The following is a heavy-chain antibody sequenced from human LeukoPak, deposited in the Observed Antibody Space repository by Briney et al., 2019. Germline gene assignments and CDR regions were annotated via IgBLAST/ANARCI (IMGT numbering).Heavy chain of an antibody. CDR3: AKGDNYGDYLSLDY. V-gene: IGHV3-23*01. J-gene: IGHJ4*02. CDR2: ISGSGGST. CDR1: RFTFSSYA. D-gene: IGHD4-17*01. Sequence: PGGSLRLSCAASRFTFSSYAMSWVRQAPGKGLEWVSAISGSGGSTYYADSVKGRFTISRDNSKNTLYLQMNSLRAEDTAVYYCAKGDNYGDYLSLDYWGQGTLVTVSS.